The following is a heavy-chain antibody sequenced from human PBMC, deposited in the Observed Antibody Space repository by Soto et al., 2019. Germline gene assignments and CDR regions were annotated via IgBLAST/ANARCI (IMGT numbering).Heavy chain of an antibody. CDR2: IRNKGNNYAT. D-gene: IGHD2-21*01. V-gene: IGHV3-73*02. J-gene: IGHJ4*02. CDR3: TSRRDWTAVNPLDY. CDR1: GFTFSDSA. Sequence: EVQLVESGGGLVQPGGSLKLSCAASGFTFSDSAMHWVRQASGKGLEWVGRIRNKGNNYATAYTASVKGRFTISRDDSKNTVYLQMNSLRTDATAVYYCTSRRDWTAVNPLDYWGQGTLVTVSS.